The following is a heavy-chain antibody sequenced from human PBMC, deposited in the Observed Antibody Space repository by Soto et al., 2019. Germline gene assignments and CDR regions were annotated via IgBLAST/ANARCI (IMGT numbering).Heavy chain of an antibody. D-gene: IGHD3-9*01. CDR3: VARSDFDWLLPFDY. J-gene: IGHJ4*02. Sequence: EVQLLESEGGLVQPGGSLRLSCAASGFTFSNYAMSWVRQAPGKGLEWVSAVSSSGGSTHYADSVKGRFTISRDNSKNTLYLQMNSLRAEDTAVYYCVARSDFDWLLPFDYWGQGTLVTVSS. CDR1: GFTFSNYA. V-gene: IGHV3-23*01. CDR2: VSSSGGST.